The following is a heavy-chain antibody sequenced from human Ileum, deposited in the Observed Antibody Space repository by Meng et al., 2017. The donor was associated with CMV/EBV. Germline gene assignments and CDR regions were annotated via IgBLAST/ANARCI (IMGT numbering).Heavy chain of an antibody. V-gene: IGHV3-73*01. CDR3: IRVSSGGAYYGLDV. D-gene: IGHD6-19*01. J-gene: IGHJ6*02. Sequence: GESLKISCAASGFTFSGSTIYWVRQASGKGLEWVGRIRTKANNYATEYAASVKGRFTCSRDDSKSTAYLQINSLKTEDTAVYYCIRVSSGGAYYGLDVWGQGTTVTVSS. CDR2: IRTKANNYAT. CDR1: GFTFSGST.